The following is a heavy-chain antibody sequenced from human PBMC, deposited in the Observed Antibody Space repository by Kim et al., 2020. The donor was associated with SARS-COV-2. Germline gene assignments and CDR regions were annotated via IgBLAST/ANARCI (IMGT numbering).Heavy chain of an antibody. CDR3: ARGGTPSGWYRRRRPFDY. J-gene: IGHJ4*02. V-gene: IGHV1-2*02. D-gene: IGHD6-19*01. CDR1: GYTFTGYY. Sequence: ASVKVSCKASGYTFTGYYMHWVRQAPGQGLEWMGWINPNSGGTNYAQKFQGRVTMTRDTSISTAYMELSRLRSDDTAVYYCARGGTPSGWYRRRRPFDYWGQGTLVTVSS. CDR2: INPNSGGT.